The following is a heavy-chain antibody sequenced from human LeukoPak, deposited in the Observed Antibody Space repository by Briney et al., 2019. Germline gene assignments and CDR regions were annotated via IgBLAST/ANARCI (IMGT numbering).Heavy chain of an antibody. Sequence: SDTLSLTCAVSGYSISSSNWWGWIRQPPGKGLGWIGYIYYSGSTNYNPSLKSRVTMSVDTSKNQFSLKLSSVTAVDTAVCCCARVLSYRPYDAFDIWGQGTMVTVSS. D-gene: IGHD1-26*01. J-gene: IGHJ3*02. CDR3: ARVLSYRPYDAFDI. V-gene: IGHV4-28*03. CDR2: IYYSGST. CDR1: GYSISSSNW.